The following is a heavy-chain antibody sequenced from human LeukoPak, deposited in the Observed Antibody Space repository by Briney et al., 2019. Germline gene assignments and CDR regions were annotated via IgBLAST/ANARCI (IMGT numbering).Heavy chain of an antibody. D-gene: IGHD1-20*01. V-gene: IGHV1-18*01. Sequence: GASVKVSCKASGYTFTRYSITWFRQAPGQGLEWMGWIGGYNGDTEYPQKFQDRVTVTTDTSSTTVYMELRSLRSDDTAVYYCARDITGGEDYWGRGTLVTVSS. CDR1: GYTFTRYS. J-gene: IGHJ4*02. CDR3: ARDITGGEDY. CDR2: IGGYNGDT.